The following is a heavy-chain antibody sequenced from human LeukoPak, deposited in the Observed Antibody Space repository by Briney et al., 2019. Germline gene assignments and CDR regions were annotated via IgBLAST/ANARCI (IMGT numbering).Heavy chain of an antibody. CDR2: INHSGST. Sequence: PSETLSLTCAVYGGFFSGYYWSWIRQPPGKGLEWIGEINHSGSTNYSPSLKSRVTISVDTSKNQFSLKLSSVTAADTAVYYCARQGGSSWYPGYFDYWGQGTLVTVSS. CDR3: ARQGGSSWYPGYFDY. CDR1: GGFFSGYY. J-gene: IGHJ4*02. V-gene: IGHV4-34*01. D-gene: IGHD6-13*01.